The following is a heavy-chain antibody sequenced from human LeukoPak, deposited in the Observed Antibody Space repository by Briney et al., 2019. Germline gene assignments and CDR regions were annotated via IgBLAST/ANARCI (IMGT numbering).Heavy chain of an antibody. CDR3: ARGLEAATPLNWFDP. V-gene: IGHV4-61*02. Sequence: SETLSLTCTVSGGSISSGTYYWSWIRQPAGKGLEWIGRIYSSGSTNYNPSLKSRVTISVDTSKNQFSLKLSSVTAADTAVYYCARGLEAATPLNWFDPWGQGTLVTVSS. J-gene: IGHJ5*02. CDR2: IYSSGST. D-gene: IGHD2-15*01. CDR1: GGSISSGTYY.